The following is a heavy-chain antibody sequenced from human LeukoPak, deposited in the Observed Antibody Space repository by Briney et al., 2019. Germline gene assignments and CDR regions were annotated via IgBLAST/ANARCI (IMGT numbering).Heavy chain of an antibody. V-gene: IGHV1-2*06. J-gene: IGHJ5*02. CDR2: INPNSGGT. Sequence: ASVRVSCKASGYTFTGYYMHWVRQAPGQGLEWMGRINPNSGGTNYAQKFQGRVTMTRDTSISAAYMELSRLRSDDTAVYYCARPHTVLYNWFDPWGQGTLVTVSS. CDR1: GYTFTGYY. D-gene: IGHD4-11*01. CDR3: ARPHTVLYNWFDP.